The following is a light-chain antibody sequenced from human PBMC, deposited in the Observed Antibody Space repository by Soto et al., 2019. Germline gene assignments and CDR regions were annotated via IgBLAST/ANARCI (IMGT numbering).Light chain of an antibody. CDR1: QSISNW. J-gene: IGKJ1*01. CDR3: QRYNSNSRT. CDR2: KAT. Sequence: DIQMTQSPSTLSASVGDRVTITCRASQSISNWLAWYQQKPGRAPKLLIYKATSLQSGVSSRFSGSASGTEVALTISSLQPDDFATYYCQRYNSNSRTFGQGTKVEIK. V-gene: IGKV1-5*03.